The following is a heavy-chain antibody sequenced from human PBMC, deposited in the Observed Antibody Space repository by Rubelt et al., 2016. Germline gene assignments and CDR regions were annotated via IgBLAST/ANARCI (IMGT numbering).Heavy chain of an antibody. CDR3: RGILTGRSGNYCDY. Sequence: QVQLQESGPGLVKPSETLSLTCTVSGGSLSSYYCSWIRQPPGKGLEWIGYMYSSGITNYNPSLQSRVTISADRAKNHISIKLSSGTSADTAVYYVRGILTGRSGNYCDYWGQGALVTVSS. V-gene: IGHV4-59*01. J-gene: IGHJ4*02. D-gene: IGHD3-9*01. CDR1: GGSLSSYY. CDR2: MYSSGIT.